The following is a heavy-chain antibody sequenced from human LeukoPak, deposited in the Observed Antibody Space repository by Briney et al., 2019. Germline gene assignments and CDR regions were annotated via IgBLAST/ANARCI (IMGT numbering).Heavy chain of an antibody. CDR3: ARSGSSRGSFDP. V-gene: IGHV4-59*01. CDR2: IYSSGST. Sequence: SSETLSLTCTVSGGSISSYYWSWIRQPPGKGLEWIGYIYSSGSTNYHPSLKSRVTISVDTSKNQSSLKLSSVTAADTAVYYCARSGSSRGSFDPWGQGTLVTVSS. J-gene: IGHJ5*02. D-gene: IGHD6-13*01. CDR1: GGSISSYY.